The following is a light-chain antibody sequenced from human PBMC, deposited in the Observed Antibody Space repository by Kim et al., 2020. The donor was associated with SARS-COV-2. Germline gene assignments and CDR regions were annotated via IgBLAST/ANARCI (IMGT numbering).Light chain of an antibody. V-gene: IGLV3-21*04. CDR1: NIGTKT. CDR2: YDN. Sequence: SYELTQPPSLSVAPGKTATVTCGGDNIGTKTVHWYQQKPGQAPVMVIHYDNDRPSGIPERFSGSNSGNTANLTIFRVDAGDEGDYYCQVWDSSSDHLVFCGGTQLTVL. CDR3: QVWDSSSDHLV. J-gene: IGLJ3*02.